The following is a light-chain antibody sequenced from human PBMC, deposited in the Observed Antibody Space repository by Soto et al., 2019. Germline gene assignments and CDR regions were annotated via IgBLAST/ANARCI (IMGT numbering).Light chain of an antibody. CDR3: QQYGHSPIT. CDR2: GAS. V-gene: IGKV3-20*01. CDR1: QSVNTN. J-gene: IGKJ5*01. Sequence: EIVLTQSPGTLSLSPGERATLSCRASQSVNTNLAWYQQKPGQAPRLLISGASSRATGIPDRFSGSGSGTDFTLTISRLEPEDFALYYCQQYGHSPITFGQGKRLEIK.